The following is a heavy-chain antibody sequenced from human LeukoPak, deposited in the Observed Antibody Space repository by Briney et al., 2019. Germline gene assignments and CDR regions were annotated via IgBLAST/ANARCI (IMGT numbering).Heavy chain of an antibody. CDR3: ARARYYGSGDYYYYYMDV. Sequence: PSETLSLTCTVSGGSISSYYWSWIRQPPGKGLEWIGYIYYSGSTNYNPSLKSRVTISVDTSKNQFSLKLSSVTAADTAVYYCARARYYGSGDYYYYYMDVWGKGTTVTVSS. CDR2: IYYSGST. D-gene: IGHD3-10*01. V-gene: IGHV4-59*12. CDR1: GGSISSYY. J-gene: IGHJ6*03.